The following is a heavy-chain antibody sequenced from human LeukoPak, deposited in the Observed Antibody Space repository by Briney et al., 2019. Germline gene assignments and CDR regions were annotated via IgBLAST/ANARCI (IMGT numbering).Heavy chain of an antibody. Sequence: SETLSVTCTVSDGSISSSSYYWGWIRQPPGKGLEWIGSIHYGGSTYYNPSLKSRVTISVDTSKNQFSLKVTSVTAADTAVYYCATSPRDSRSSSDSDYWGQGTLVTVSS. J-gene: IGHJ4*02. D-gene: IGHD6-13*01. CDR3: ATSPRDSRSSSDSDY. CDR1: DGSISSSSYY. V-gene: IGHV4-39*07. CDR2: IHYGGST.